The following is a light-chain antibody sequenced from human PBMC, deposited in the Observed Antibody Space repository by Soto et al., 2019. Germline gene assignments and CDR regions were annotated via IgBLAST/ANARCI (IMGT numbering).Light chain of an antibody. J-gene: IGKJ3*01. V-gene: IGKV1-33*01. Sequence: DIQMAQSPSSLSASVRDRVTITWQTRQDISNYLNWYQQKPGKAPKLLNYDASNLETGVPSRFSGSGSGTEFTFTISSLQPEDIATYYCQPYDNVPYTFGPGTKVGFK. CDR3: QPYDNVPYT. CDR1: QDISNY. CDR2: DAS.